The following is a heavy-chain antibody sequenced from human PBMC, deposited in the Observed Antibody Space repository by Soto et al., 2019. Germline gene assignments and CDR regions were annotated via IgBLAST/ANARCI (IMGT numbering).Heavy chain of an antibody. D-gene: IGHD2-21*02. CDR2: INHSGST. CDR1: GGSFSGYY. J-gene: IGHJ6*02. CDR3: ARGRGMVVTAKYGMDV. V-gene: IGHV4-34*01. Sequence: SXTLSLTCAVYGGSFSGYYWSWIRQPPVKGLAWIAEINHSGSTNYNPSLKSRVTISVDTSKNQFSLKLSSVTAADTAVYYCARGRGMVVTAKYGMDVWGQGTTVTVSS.